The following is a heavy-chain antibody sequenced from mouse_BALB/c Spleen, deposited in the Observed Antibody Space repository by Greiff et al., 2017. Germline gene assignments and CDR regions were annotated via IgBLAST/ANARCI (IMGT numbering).Heavy chain of an antibody. Sequence: EVQLQQSGPGLVKPSQSLSLTCTVTGYSITSYYAWYLIRQFAGNQLVLVGYISYSGSTNYNPSLKSRISITRDTSKNQFFLQLNSVTTEDTATYYCANGGYRKGFAYWGQGTLVTVSA. J-gene: IGHJ3*01. D-gene: IGHD2-14*01. CDR2: ISYSGST. V-gene: IGHV3-2*02. CDR1: GYSITSYYA. CDR3: ANGGYRKGFAY.